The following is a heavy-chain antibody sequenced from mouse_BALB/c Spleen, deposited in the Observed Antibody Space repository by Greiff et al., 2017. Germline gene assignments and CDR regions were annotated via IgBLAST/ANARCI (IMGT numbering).Heavy chain of an antibody. CDR1: GYSFTGYF. V-gene: IGHV1-20*02. CDR2: INPYNGDT. CDR3: ARWVGYDGGVYAMDY. D-gene: IGHD2-2*01. Sequence: EVQLQQSGPELVKPGASVKISCKASGYSFTGYFMNWVMQSHGKSLEWIGRINPYNGDTFYNQKFKGKATLTVDKSSSTAHMELRSLASEDSAVYYCARWVGYDGGVYAMDYWGQGTSVTVSS. J-gene: IGHJ4*01.